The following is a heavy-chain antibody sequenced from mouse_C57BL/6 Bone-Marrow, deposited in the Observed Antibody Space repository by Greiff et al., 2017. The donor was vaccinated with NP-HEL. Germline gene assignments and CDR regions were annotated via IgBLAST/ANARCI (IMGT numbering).Heavy chain of an antibody. CDR1: GYTFTSCW. CDR3: AREATVVAVYWYFDV. D-gene: IGHD1-1*01. Sequence: QVQLQQPGAELVKPGASVKLSCKASGYTFTSCWMQWVKQRPGQGLEWIGEIDPSDSYTNYNQKFKGKATLTVDTSSSTAYMQLSSLTSEDSAVYYCAREATVVAVYWYFDVWGTGTTVTVSS. V-gene: IGHV1-50*01. CDR2: IDPSDSYT. J-gene: IGHJ1*03.